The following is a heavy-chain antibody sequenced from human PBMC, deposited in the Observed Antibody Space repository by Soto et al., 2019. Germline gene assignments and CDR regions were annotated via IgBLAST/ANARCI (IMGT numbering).Heavy chain of an antibody. CDR2: IWYDGSNK. Sequence: PGGSLRLSCAASGFTFSSYGMHWVRQAPGKGLEWVAVIWYDGSNKYYADSVKGRFTISRDNSKNTLYLQMNSLRAEDTAVYYCVTAAAGNWFDPWGQGTLVTVSS. CDR1: GFTFSSYG. D-gene: IGHD6-13*01. V-gene: IGHV3-33*01. J-gene: IGHJ5*02. CDR3: VTAAAGNWFDP.